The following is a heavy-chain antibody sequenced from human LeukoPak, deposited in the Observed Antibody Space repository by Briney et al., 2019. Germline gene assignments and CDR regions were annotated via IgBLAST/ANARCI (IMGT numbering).Heavy chain of an antibody. V-gene: IGHV1-2*02. CDR2: INANSGGT. J-gene: IGHJ5*02. CDR1: GYTFIGYY. D-gene: IGHD5-18*01. CDR3: ARVRDGYNYGSNWFDP. Sequence: GASVKVSCKASGYTFIGYYMHWVRQAPGQGLEWRGWINANSGGTNYAQKFQGRVTMTRDTSISTAYMELSRLRSDDTAVYYCARVRDGYNYGSNWFDPWGQGTLVTVSS.